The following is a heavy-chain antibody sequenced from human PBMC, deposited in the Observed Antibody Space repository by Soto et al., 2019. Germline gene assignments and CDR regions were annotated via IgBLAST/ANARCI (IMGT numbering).Heavy chain of an antibody. V-gene: IGHV4-59*01. CDR2: IYYSGST. CDR1: GGSISSYY. CDR3: ARGVVRDNYFDY. J-gene: IGHJ4*02. Sequence: SETLSLTCTVSGGSISSYYWSWIRQPPGKGLEWIGYIYYSGSTNYNPSLKSRVTISVDTSKNQFSLKLSSVTAADTAVYYCARGVVRDNYFDYWGQGTLVTVS.